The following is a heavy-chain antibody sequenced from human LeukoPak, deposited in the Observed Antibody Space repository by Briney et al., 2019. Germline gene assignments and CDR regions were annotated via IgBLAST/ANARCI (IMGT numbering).Heavy chain of an antibody. CDR3: ARDVNTAMAPGQNNWFDP. J-gene: IGHJ5*02. CDR2: TIPILGIA. V-gene: IGHV1-69*04. CDR1: GGTFSSYA. D-gene: IGHD5-18*01. Sequence: ASVKVSCKASGGTFSSYAISWVRQAPGQGLEWMGRTIPILGIANYAQKFQGRVTITADKSTSTAYMELSSLRSEDTAVYYCARDVNTAMAPGQNNWFDPWGQGTLVTVSS.